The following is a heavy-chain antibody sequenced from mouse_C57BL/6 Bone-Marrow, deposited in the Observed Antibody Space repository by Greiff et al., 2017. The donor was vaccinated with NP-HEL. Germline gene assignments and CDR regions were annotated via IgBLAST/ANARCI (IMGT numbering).Heavy chain of an antibody. V-gene: IGHV1-5*01. D-gene: IGHD1-1*01. CDR2: IYPGNSDT. J-gene: IGHJ3*01. Sequence: VQLQQSGTVLARPGASVKMSCKTSGYTFTSYWMHWVKQRPGQGLEWIGAIYPGNSDTSYNQKFKGKAKLTAATSASTAYMELSSLTNEDSAVYYCTRLLFYGSSPLFADWGQGTLVTVSA. CDR1: GYTFTSYW. CDR3: TRLLFYGSSPLFAD.